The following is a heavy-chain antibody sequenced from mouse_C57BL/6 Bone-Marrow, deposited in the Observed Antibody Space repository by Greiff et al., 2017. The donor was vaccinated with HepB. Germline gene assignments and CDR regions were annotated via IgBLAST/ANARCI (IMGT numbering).Heavy chain of an antibody. CDR2: SSNKANDYTT. J-gene: IGHJ4*01. Sequence: EVNVVESGGGLVQSGRSLRLSCATSGFTFSDFYMEWVRQAPGKGLEWIAASSNKANDYTTEYSASVKGRFIVSRDTSQSILYLQMNALRAEDTAIYYCARDLDYWGQGTSVTVSS. CDR1: GFTFSDFY. CDR3: ARDLDY. V-gene: IGHV7-1*01.